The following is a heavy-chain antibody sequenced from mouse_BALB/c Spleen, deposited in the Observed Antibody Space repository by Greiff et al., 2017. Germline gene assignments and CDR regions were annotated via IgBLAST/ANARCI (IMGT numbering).Heavy chain of an antibody. CDR3: ERSYYGSSYGFDY. CDR2: INSNGGST. V-gene: IGHV5-6-3*01. J-gene: IGHJ2*01. D-gene: IGHD1-1*01. Sequence: DVKLVESGGGLVQPGGSLKLSCAASGFTFSSYGMSWVRQTPDKRLELVATINSNGGSTYYPDSVKGRFTISRDNAKNTLYLQMSSLKSEDTAMYYCERSYYGSSYGFDYWGQGTTLTVSS. CDR1: GFTFSSYG.